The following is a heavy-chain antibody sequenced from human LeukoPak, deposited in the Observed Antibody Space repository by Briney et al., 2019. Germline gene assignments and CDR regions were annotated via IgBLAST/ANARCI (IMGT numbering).Heavy chain of an antibody. J-gene: IGHJ4*02. V-gene: IGHV4-34*01. CDR2: INHSGST. CDR1: GGSFSGYY. D-gene: IGHD6-19*01. Sequence: PTETLSLTCAVYGGSFSGYYWSWIRQPPGKGLEWIGEINHSGSTNYNPSLKSRVTISVDTSKNQFSLKLSSVTAADTAVYYCLRAGLPQYYFDYWGQGTLVTVSS. CDR3: LRAGLPQYYFDY.